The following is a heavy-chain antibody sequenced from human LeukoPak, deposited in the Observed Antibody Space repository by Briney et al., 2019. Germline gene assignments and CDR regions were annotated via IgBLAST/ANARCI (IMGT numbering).Heavy chain of an antibody. CDR1: GFTFSSYS. D-gene: IGHD3-22*01. V-gene: IGHV3-21*01. CDR3: ARAVDYYDSSGYYYDAFDI. CDR2: ISSSSSYI. J-gene: IGHJ3*02. Sequence: GGSLRLSCAASGFTFSSYSMNWVRQAPGKGLEWVSSISSSSSYIYYADSVKGRFTISRDNAKNSLYLRMNSLRAEDTAVYYCARAVDYYDSSGYYYDAFDIWGQGTMVTVSS.